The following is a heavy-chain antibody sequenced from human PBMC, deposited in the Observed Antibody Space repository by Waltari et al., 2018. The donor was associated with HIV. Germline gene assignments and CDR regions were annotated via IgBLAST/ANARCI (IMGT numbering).Heavy chain of an antibody. D-gene: IGHD5-18*01. CDR2: IDWDDDK. Sequence: QVTLKESGPALVKPTQTLTLTCTFSGFSLSTTSMRVNWIRQPPGKALEYLARIDWDDDKFYSTSLRTRLTISKDTSKNQVVLTMTNMDPVDTATYYCARAYNYGSGGYFDYWGQGTLVTVSS. CDR1: GFSLSTTSMR. J-gene: IGHJ4*02. V-gene: IGHV2-70*04. CDR3: ARAYNYGSGGYFDY.